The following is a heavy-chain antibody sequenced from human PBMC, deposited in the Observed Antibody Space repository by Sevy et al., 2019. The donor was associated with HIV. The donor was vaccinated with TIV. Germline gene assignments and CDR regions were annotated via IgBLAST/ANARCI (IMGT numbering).Heavy chain of an antibody. CDR1: GXXFSNYG. D-gene: IGHD3-22*01. Sequence: GGSLRLSCAASGXXFSNYGMHWVRXAPGKGLEWVAVIRNDGSNKYYADSVKGRFTISRDNSKNTLYLQMNSLRVEDTAVYFCARGGDFNDRSAKRXFDXWGQGTLVTVSS. J-gene: IGHJ4*02. V-gene: IGHV3-33*01. CDR2: IRNDGSNK. CDR3: ARGGDFNDRSAKRXFDX.